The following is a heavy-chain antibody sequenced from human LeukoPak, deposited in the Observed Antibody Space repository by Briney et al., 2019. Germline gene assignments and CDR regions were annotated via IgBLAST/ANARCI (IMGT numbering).Heavy chain of an antibody. J-gene: IGHJ4*02. Sequence: SETLSLTCTVSGGSISSYYWSWIRQPPGKGLEWIGYIYYSGSTNYNPSLKSRVTISVDTSKNQLSLKLSSATAADTAVYYCARGGSYLGHCDYWGQGTLVTVSS. V-gene: IGHV4-59*01. D-gene: IGHD1-26*01. CDR1: GGSISSYY. CDR3: ARGGSYLGHCDY. CDR2: IYYSGST.